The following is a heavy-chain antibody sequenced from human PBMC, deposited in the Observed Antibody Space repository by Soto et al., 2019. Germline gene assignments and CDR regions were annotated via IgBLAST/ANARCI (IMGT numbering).Heavy chain of an antibody. Sequence: QVQLQESGPGLVKPSQTLSLTCAISGDSVSSNSAAWNWIRLSPSRVLEWLASTYYRSRWYNDSAVSVRSRVTVNPGRSKDQFALQLTSVTPEDAAVYYCAGTTSHQWYYMDVWGKGTTVTVSS. J-gene: IGHJ6*03. CDR1: GDSVSSNSAA. D-gene: IGHD1-7*01. CDR3: AGTTSHQWYYMDV. V-gene: IGHV6-1*01. CDR2: TYYRSRWYN.